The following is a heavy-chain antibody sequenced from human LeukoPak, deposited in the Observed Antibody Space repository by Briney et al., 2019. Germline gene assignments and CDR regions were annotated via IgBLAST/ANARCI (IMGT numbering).Heavy chain of an antibody. CDR3: ARRFKVRGEVGATDLDY. V-gene: IGHV3-48*01. D-gene: IGHD1-26*01. J-gene: IGHJ4*02. Sequence: HPGGSLRLSCAASGFTFSSYSMNWVRQAPGKGLEWVSYISSSSSTIYYADSVKGRFTISRDNAKNSLYLQMNSLRAEDTAVYYCARRFKVRGEVGATDLDYWGQGTLVTVSS. CDR1: GFTFSSYS. CDR2: ISSSSSTI.